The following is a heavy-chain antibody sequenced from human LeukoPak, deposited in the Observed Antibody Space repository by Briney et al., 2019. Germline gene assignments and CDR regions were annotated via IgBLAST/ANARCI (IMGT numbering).Heavy chain of an antibody. CDR3: AREGSRLTGFDP. D-gene: IGHD3-9*01. Sequence: AGGSLRLSCAASGFTFSSYIMNWVRQAPGKGLEWVSSISSSSNSKYYADSVKGRFTISRDNAKNSLYLQMNSLRAEDTAVYYCAREGSRLTGFDPWGQGTLVTVSS. J-gene: IGHJ5*02. CDR2: ISSSSNSK. V-gene: IGHV3-21*04. CDR1: GFTFSSYI.